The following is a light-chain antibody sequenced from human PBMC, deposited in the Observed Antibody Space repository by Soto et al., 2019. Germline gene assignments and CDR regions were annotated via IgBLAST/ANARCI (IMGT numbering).Light chain of an antibody. Sequence: DIQMTQSPSTLSASVGDRVTITCRASQSISGWLAWYQQKPGKAPKFLIYDVSNLESGVPLRFSGSGSGTEFTLTISSLQSEDFGVYYCQQYNNWPQTFGQGTKVDIK. CDR3: QQYNNWPQT. CDR2: DVS. V-gene: IGKV1-5*01. J-gene: IGKJ1*01. CDR1: QSISGW.